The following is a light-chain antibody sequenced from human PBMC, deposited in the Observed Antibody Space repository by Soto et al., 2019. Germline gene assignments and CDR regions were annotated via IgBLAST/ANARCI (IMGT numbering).Light chain of an antibody. J-gene: IGKJ2*03. CDR3: QQSYSTPR. Sequence: DIQMTQSPSSLSASVGDRVTITCRASQRISSYLSWYQQKPGKTPNLLLYAASSLKSWVRSRCSGSGSGTDFTITISRLQPEDFATYCCQQSYSTPRFGQGTKLEIK. CDR1: QRISSY. CDR2: AAS. V-gene: IGKV1-39*01.